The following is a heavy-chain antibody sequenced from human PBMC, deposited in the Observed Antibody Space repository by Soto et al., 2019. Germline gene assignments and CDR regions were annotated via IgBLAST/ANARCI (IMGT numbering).Heavy chain of an antibody. J-gene: IGHJ6*01. Sequence: PSETLSLTCSVSGGSSSSGYYYWSWIRQPPGKGLEWIGNIYYSGNTYYNTSLKSRLIISIDTFNNQFSLKVGSVTAADTAVYYCASSSLYDMDVWGRGPTVTVAS. V-gene: IGHV4-30-4*01. CDR2: IYYSGNT. CDR3: ASSSLYDMDV. CDR1: GGSSSSGYYY.